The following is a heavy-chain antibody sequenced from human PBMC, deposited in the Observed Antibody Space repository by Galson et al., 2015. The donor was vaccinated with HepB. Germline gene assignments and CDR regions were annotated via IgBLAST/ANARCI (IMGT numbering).Heavy chain of an antibody. V-gene: IGHV3-23*01. Sequence: SLRLSCAASGFTFTSYAMSWVRQAPGKGLEWVSAISGSDGSTFYADFVKGRFTISRDNSKNTLYLQMNSLRPEDTAVYYCAPGVFDYWGQGTLVTVSS. CDR2: ISGSDGST. CDR1: GFTFTSYA. J-gene: IGHJ4*02. CDR3: APGVFDY. D-gene: IGHD3-10*01.